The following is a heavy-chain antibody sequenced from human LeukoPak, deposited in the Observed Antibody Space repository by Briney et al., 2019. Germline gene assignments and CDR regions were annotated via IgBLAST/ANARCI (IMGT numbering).Heavy chain of an antibody. CDR1: GFTFSSYE. CDR3: AKDTITMVRGVMLY. Sequence: PGGSLRLSCAASGFTFSSYEMNWVRQAPGKGLEWVSAISGSGGSTYYADSVKGRFTISRDNSKNTLYLQMNSLRAEDTAVYYCAKDTITMVRGVMLYWGQGTLVTVSS. V-gene: IGHV3-23*01. J-gene: IGHJ4*02. CDR2: ISGSGGST. D-gene: IGHD3-10*01.